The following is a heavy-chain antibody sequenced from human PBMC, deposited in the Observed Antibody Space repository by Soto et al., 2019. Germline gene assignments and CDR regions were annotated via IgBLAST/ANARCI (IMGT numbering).Heavy chain of an antibody. Sequence: SVKVSCKASGGTFSSYAISWVRQAPGQGLEWMGGIIPIFGTANYAQKFQGRVTITADESTSTAYMELSSLRSEDTAVYYCARAKSSSSDYVWDYYYYGMDVWGQGTTVTVSS. D-gene: IGHD6-6*01. J-gene: IGHJ6*02. V-gene: IGHV1-69*13. CDR2: IIPIFGTA. CDR3: ARAKSSSSDYVWDYYYYGMDV. CDR1: GGTFSSYA.